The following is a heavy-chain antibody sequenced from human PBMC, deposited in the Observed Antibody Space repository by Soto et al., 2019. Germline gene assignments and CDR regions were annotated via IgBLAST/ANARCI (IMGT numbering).Heavy chain of an antibody. V-gene: IGHV4-59*01. J-gene: IGHJ3*02. CDR3: ARTFDILTGYDI. CDR2: IYYSGST. Sequence: SETLSLTCTVSGCSISSYYWSWIRQPPGKGLEWIGYIYYSGSTNYNPSLKSRVTISVDTSKNQFSLKLSSVTAADTAVYYCARTFDILTGYDIWGQGTMVTVSS. D-gene: IGHD3-9*01. CDR1: GCSISSYY.